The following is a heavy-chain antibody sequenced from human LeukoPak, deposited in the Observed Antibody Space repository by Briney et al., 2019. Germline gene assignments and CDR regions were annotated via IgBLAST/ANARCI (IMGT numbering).Heavy chain of an antibody. J-gene: IGHJ5*02. CDR1: GFTFSSYA. Sequence: GGSLRLSCAASGFTFSSYAMHWVRQAPGKGLEWVAVISYDGSNKYYADSVKGRFTISRDNSKNTLYLQMNSLRAEDTAVYYCARDPRDDFWSGDNWFDPWGQGTLVTASS. CDR2: ISYDGSNK. V-gene: IGHV3-30-3*01. D-gene: IGHD3-3*01. CDR3: ARDPRDDFWSGDNWFDP.